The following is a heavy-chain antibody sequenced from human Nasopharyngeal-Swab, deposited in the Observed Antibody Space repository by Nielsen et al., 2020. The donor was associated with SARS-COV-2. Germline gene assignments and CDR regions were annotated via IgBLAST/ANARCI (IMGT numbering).Heavy chain of an antibody. CDR3: TSRYSYGL. Sequence: VRQAPGKGLGWVGRIRSKANSYATAYAASVKGRFTISRDDSKNTAYLQMNSLKTEDTAVYYCTSRYSYGLWGQGTLVTVSS. CDR2: IRSKANSYAT. V-gene: IGHV3-73*01. D-gene: IGHD5-18*01. J-gene: IGHJ4*02.